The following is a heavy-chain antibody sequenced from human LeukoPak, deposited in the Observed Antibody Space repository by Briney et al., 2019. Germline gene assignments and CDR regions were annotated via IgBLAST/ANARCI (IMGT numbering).Heavy chain of an antibody. D-gene: IGHD3-9*01. CDR2: INPSGGIT. J-gene: IGHJ4*02. CDR1: GYTLTSYY. CDR3: ARGFAANPPLRYFDWLLSSVGY. Sequence: ASVKVSCKASGYTLTSYYMHWVRQAPGQGLEWMGIINPSGGITTYAQKFQGRVTMTRDTSTSTVYMELYSLRSEDTAIYYCARGFAANPPLRYFDWLLSSVGYWGQGTLVTVSS. V-gene: IGHV1-46*01.